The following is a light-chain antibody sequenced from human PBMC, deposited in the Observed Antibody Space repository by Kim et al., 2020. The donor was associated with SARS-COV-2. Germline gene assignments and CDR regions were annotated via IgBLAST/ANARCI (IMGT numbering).Light chain of an antibody. CDR2: GDD. J-gene: IGLJ3*02. Sequence: QSVLTQPPSVSGNPGQRVTISCSGSSSSIGDNPVSWYQQLPGMAPKLIIYGDDQRPSGVPDRFSGSKACTSASLAISGLQSGDDGDYFCATWDDSLYGRVFGGGTRLTVL. CDR3: ATWDDSLYGRV. V-gene: IGLV1-44*01. CDR1: SSSIGDNP.